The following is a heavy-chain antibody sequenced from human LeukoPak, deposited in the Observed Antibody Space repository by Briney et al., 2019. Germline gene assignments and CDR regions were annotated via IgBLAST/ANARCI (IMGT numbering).Heavy chain of an antibody. V-gene: IGHV3-23*01. CDR3: ARDYLYYDILTGYLGDAFDI. CDR1: RFTFSSYA. Sequence: PGGSLRLSCAASRFTFSSYAMSWVRQAPGKGLEWVSAISGSGGTTYNADSVKGRFTISRDNAKNALYLQMNSLRAEDTAVYYCARDYLYYDILTGYLGDAFDIWGQGTMVTVSS. CDR2: ISGSGGTT. J-gene: IGHJ3*02. D-gene: IGHD3-9*01.